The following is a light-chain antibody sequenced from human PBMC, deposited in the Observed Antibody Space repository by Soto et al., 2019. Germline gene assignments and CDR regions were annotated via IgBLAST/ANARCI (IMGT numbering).Light chain of an antibody. CDR3: CSYVDTDTWV. CDR1: NSDVGGYNY. V-gene: IGLV2-11*01. J-gene: IGLJ3*02. Sequence: QSALTQPRSVSGSPGQSVTISCPGTNSDVGGYNYVSWYQQYPGKAPKLMISGVSERPSGVPDRFSGSKSGNTASLTISGLQAEDEADYYCCSYVDTDTWVFGGGTKVTVL. CDR2: GVS.